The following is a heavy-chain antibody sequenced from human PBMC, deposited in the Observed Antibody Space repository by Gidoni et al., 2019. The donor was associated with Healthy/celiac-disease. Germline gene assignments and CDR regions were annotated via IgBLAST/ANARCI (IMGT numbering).Heavy chain of an antibody. D-gene: IGHD2-21*02. CDR2: ISYDGSNK. CDR3: ASCLQPLGGGDCGGFDY. J-gene: IGHJ4*02. Sequence: QVQLVESGGGVVQPGRSLRLACAASGFTFSSYAMHWVRQAPGKGLEWVAVISYDGSNKYYADSVKGRFTISRDNSKNTLYLQMNSLRAEDTAVYYCASCLQPLGGGDCGGFDYWGQGTLVTVSS. CDR1: GFTFSSYA. V-gene: IGHV3-30-3*01.